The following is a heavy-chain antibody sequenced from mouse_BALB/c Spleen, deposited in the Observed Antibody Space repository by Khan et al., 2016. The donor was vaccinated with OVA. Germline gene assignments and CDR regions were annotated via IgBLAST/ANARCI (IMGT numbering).Heavy chain of an antibody. J-gene: IGHJ2*01. CDR1: AHSFPSGYA. Sequence: EVQLQESGPGLVKPSQSLFLTCTVIAHSFPSGYAWNWIRQFPGNKLAWMGYISYSGVTSYTPSLKSRLSITRDTSKNQFLLQLTSVTTEDTATYYSARGKYYGYYFNYWGQGTTLTGSS. CDR3: ARGKYYGYYFNY. V-gene: IGHV3-2*02. CDR2: ISYSGVT. D-gene: IGHD1-1*01.